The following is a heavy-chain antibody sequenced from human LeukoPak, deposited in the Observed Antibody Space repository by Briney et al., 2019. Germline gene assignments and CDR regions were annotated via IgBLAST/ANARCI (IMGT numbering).Heavy chain of an antibody. CDR3: ARLARSWRDAYYFDY. Sequence: GASVKVSCKASGYTFTSCGISWVRQAPGQGLEWMGWISAYNGNTNYAQKLQGRVTMTTDTSTSTAYMELRSLRSDDTAVYYCARLARSWRDAYYFDYWGQGTLVTVSS. CDR1: GYTFTSCG. J-gene: IGHJ4*02. D-gene: IGHD6-13*01. CDR2: ISAYNGNT. V-gene: IGHV1-18*01.